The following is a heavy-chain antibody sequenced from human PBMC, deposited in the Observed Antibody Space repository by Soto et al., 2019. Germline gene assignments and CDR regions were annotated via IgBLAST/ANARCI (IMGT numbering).Heavy chain of an antibody. J-gene: IGHJ4*02. CDR3: TREVGYGDFYAALLD. Sequence: VQLMQSGAEVKHPGSSVKVSCKAAGGTFSSHSINWVRQAPGQGLEWMGGIITLFGTANYAKNFQGRVTITADQSTSTAYMELNSLRSDATAVYYCTREVGYGDFYAALLDWSQGALVNVSS. D-gene: IGHD4-17*01. V-gene: IGHV1-69*01. CDR2: IITLFGTA. CDR1: GGTFSSHS.